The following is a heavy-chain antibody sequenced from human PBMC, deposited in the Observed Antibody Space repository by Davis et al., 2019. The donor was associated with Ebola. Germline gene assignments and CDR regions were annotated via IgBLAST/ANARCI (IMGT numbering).Heavy chain of an antibody. Sequence: PGGSLRLSCAASGFTFSSYAMSWVRQAPGKGLEWVSAISGSGGSTYYADSVKGRFTISRDNSKNTLYLQMNSLRAEDTAVYYCATPGRMVRGVGDYFDYWGQGTLVTVSS. CDR1: GFTFSSYA. CDR3: ATPGRMVRGVGDYFDY. V-gene: IGHV3-23*01. D-gene: IGHD3-10*01. J-gene: IGHJ4*02. CDR2: ISGSGGST.